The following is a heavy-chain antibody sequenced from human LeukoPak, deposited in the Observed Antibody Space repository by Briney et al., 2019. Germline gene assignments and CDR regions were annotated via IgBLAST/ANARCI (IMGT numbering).Heavy chain of an antibody. J-gene: IGHJ4*02. V-gene: IGHV3-30-3*01. D-gene: IGHD1-14*01. CDR1: GFTFSSYA. CDR3: ARSDHGGY. Sequence: GGSLGLSCAASGFTFSSYAMHWVRQAPGKGLEWVAVISYDGSNKYYADSVKGRFTISRDNSKNTLYLQMNSLRAGDTAVYYCARSDHGGYWGQGTLVTVSS. CDR2: ISYDGSNK.